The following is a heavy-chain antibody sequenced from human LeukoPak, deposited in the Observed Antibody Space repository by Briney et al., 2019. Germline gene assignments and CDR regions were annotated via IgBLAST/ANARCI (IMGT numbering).Heavy chain of an antibody. CDR2: TNAGNGNT. D-gene: IGHD2-21*02. CDR1: GYTFTSYA. J-gene: IGHJ4*02. Sequence: ASVKVSCKASGYTFTSYAMHWVRQAPGQRLEWIGWTNAGNGNTKYSQKFQGRVTITRDTSASTAYMELSSLRSEDTAVYYCARDDCGGDCYSGYFDYWGQGTLVTVSS. V-gene: IGHV1-3*01. CDR3: ARDDCGGDCYSGYFDY.